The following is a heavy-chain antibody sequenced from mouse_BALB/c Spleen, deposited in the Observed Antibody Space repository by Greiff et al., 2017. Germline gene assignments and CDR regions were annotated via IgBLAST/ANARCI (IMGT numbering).Heavy chain of an antibody. J-gene: IGHJ4*01. CDR1: GFTFSIYA. D-gene: IGHD1-1*01. CDR2: ISSGGSYT. CDR3: ARDMGYGSSYAMDY. V-gene: IGHV5-9-4*01. Sequence: EVQLVESGGGLVKPGGSLKLSCAASGFTFSIYAMSWVRQSPEKRLEWVAEISSGGSYTYYPDTVTGRFTISRDNAKNTLYLEMSSLRSEDTAMYYCARDMGYGSSYAMDYWGQGTSVTVSS.